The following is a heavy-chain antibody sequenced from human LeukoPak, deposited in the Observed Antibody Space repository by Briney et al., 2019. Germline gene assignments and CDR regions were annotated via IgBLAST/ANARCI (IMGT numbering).Heavy chain of an antibody. V-gene: IGHV4-39*07. D-gene: IGHD3-3*01. J-gene: IGHJ4*02. CDR1: GGSIRSSYYY. CDR2: INHSGST. Sequence: SETLSLTCTVSGGSIRSSYYYWGWIRQPPGKGLEWIGEINHSGSTNYNPSLKSRVTISVDTSKNQFSLKLSSVTAADTAVYYCARGSLWYYDFWSGYYFDYWGQGTLVTVSS. CDR3: ARGSLWYYDFWSGYYFDY.